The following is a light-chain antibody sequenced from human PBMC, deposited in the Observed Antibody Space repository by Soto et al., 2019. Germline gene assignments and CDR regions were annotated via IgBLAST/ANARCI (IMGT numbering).Light chain of an antibody. J-gene: IGKJ5*01. V-gene: IGKV1-39*01. CDR1: QSISSY. CDR3: QQSYSTPIT. CDR2: AAS. Sequence: DIHMTQSPSSLSAPVGERVTITCRASQSISSYLNWYQQKPGKAPKLLIYAASSLQSGVPSRFSGSGSGTDFTLTISSLQPEDFATYYCQQSYSTPITFGQGTRLEIK.